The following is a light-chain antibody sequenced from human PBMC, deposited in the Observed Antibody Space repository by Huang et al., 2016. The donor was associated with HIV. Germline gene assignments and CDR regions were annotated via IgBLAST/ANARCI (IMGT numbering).Light chain of an antibody. CDR1: QGISNS. V-gene: IGKV1-NL1*01. Sequence: DIQMTQSPSSLSASVGDRVTITCRASQGISNSLAWYQQKPGKAPKLLLYAASRLKSGVPSRFGGSGSGTDYTLTISSLQPEDFATYYCQQYYSTPPITFGRGTRLEIK. J-gene: IGKJ5*01. CDR3: QQYYSTPPIT. CDR2: AAS.